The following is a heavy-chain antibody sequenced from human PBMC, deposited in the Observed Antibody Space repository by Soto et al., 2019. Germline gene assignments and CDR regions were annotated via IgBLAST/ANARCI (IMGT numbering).Heavy chain of an antibody. CDR1: GGTFSSYT. D-gene: IGHD1-26*01. J-gene: IGHJ4*02. CDR3: ARDGGEWELLRGDFDY. Sequence: QVQLVQSGAEVKKPGSSVKVSCKASGGTFSSYTISWVRQAPGQGLEWMGRIIPILGIANYAQKLQGRVTITADKSTSTAYMELSSLRSEDTAVYYCARDGGEWELLRGDFDYWGQGTLVTVSS. CDR2: IIPILGIA. V-gene: IGHV1-69*08.